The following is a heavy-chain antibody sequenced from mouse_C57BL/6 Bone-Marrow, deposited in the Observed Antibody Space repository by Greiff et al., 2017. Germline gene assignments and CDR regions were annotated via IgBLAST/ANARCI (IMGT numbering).Heavy chain of an antibody. Sequence: QVQLQQPGAELVMPGASVKLSCKASGYTFTSYWMHWVKQRPGQGLEWIGEIDPSGSYTNYNQKFKGKSTLSVDKSSSTAYMQLSSLTSEDSAVYYCARKTGTSWFAYWGQGTLVTVSA. V-gene: IGHV1-69*01. D-gene: IGHD4-1*01. CDR3: ARKTGTSWFAY. CDR1: GYTFTSYW. CDR2: IDPSGSYT. J-gene: IGHJ3*01.